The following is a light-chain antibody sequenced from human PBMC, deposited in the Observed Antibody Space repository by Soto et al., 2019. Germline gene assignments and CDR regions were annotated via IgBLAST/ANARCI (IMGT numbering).Light chain of an antibody. Sequence: EIVLTQSPATLSLSPGERATLSCRASQTVSSSLAWYQQKPGQAPRLLIYEASNRATGIPARFSGSGSGADFTLTISSLEPEDFALYYCQQHINWPLTFGGGTKV. CDR2: EAS. J-gene: IGKJ4*01. CDR3: QQHINWPLT. CDR1: QTVSSS. V-gene: IGKV3-11*01.